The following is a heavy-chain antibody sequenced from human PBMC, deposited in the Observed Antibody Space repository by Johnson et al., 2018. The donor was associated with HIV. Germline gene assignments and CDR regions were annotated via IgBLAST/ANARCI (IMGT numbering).Heavy chain of an antibody. CDR2: ISCSGGST. CDR3: ARGQGFWAFDI. J-gene: IGHJ3*02. Sequence: VQLVESGGGLVQPGGSLRLSCAASGFTFSSYAMNWVRQAPGKGLEWVSAISCSGGSTYYADSVKGRFTISRDNSKNTLFLQMNGLRPEDTAVYYCARGQGFWAFDIWGQGTMVTVSS. D-gene: IGHD3-3*01. V-gene: IGHV3-23*04. CDR1: GFTFSSYA.